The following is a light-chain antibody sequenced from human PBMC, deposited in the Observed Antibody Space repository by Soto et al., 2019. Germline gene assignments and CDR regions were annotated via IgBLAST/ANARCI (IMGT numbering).Light chain of an antibody. V-gene: IGKV3-20*01. CDR3: QQYGSSPGWT. Sequence: EIVLTQSPGTLSLSPGERATLSCRASQSVSISYLAWYQQKPGQAPRLLIYGASSRATGIPDRFSGSGSGTDFTLTISRLEPEDFAVYYCQQYGSSPGWTFGQGNKVEIK. J-gene: IGKJ1*01. CDR2: GAS. CDR1: QSVSISY.